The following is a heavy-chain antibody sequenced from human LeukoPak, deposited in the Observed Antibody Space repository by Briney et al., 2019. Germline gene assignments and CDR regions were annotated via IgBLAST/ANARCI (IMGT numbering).Heavy chain of an antibody. Sequence: GGSLRLSCAASGFSFSSYGMHWVRQAPGKGLEWVAVISYDGSDKYYADSVKGRFTISRDNSKSTLYLQMNSLRAEDTAVYSCAKDPRRGELLYYFDYWGQGTLVTVSS. CDR1: GFSFSSYG. CDR2: ISYDGSDK. CDR3: AKDPRRGELLYYFDY. V-gene: IGHV3-30*18. D-gene: IGHD3-10*01. J-gene: IGHJ4*02.